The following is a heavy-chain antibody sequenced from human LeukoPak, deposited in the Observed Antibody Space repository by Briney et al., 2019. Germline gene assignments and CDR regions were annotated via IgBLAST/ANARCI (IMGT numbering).Heavy chain of an antibody. Sequence: SETLSLTCTVSGGSISSGSYYWNWIRQPAGKGLEWIGRIYTSGNTHYNPSLKSRVTISVDTSKNQFSLKLSSVTAADTAVYHCARGGSGSGLGYYMDVWDKGTTVTVSS. D-gene: IGHD3-16*01. CDR3: ARGGSGSGLGYYMDV. CDR2: IYTSGNT. V-gene: IGHV4-61*02. J-gene: IGHJ6*03. CDR1: GGSISSGSYY.